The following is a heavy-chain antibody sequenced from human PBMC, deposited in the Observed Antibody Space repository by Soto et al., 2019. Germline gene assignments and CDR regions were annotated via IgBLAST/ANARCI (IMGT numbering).Heavy chain of an antibody. CDR3: ATSGLHLGSYYYGMDV. D-gene: IGHD3-10*01. V-gene: IGHV3-33*01. J-gene: IGHJ6*02. Sequence: GSLRLSCAASGFSFRSYGMHWVRQAPGKGLEWVAVIWFDGTNKYYADSVKGRFTISRDNSINALYLQMNSLRADDTAVYYCATSGLHLGSYYYGMDVWGQGTTVTVSS. CDR1: GFSFRSYG. CDR2: IWFDGTNK.